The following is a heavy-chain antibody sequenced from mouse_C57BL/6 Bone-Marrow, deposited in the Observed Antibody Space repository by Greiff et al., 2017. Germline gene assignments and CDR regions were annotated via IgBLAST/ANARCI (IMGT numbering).Heavy chain of an antibody. D-gene: IGHD1-3*01. Sequence: VKLHQPGAELVRPGTSVKLSCPASGYTFPRYWMHWVKQRPGHGLEWIGVIDPSDSYTNYNQPFKGKDPLTVDTSSSPAYMQLSSLTSEYSAVYYCARARAKVNSADDWGQGTTLTVSS. CDR1: GYTFPRYW. CDR2: IDPSDSYT. V-gene: IGHV1-59*01. J-gene: IGHJ2*01. CDR3: ARARAKVNSADD.